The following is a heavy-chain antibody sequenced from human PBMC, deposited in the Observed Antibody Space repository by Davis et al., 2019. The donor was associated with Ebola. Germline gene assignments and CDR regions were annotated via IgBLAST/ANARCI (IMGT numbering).Heavy chain of an antibody. Sequence: GESLKISCAASGFTFSSYGMHWVRQAPGKGLEWVAFIQHDGSSKDYADSVKGRFTISRDNSNNMVYLQMNSLRGEDTAVYYCAKDKTIATAYWYFDLWGRGTLVTVSS. D-gene: IGHD2-21*02. V-gene: IGHV3-30*02. CDR1: GFTFSSYG. CDR2: IQHDGSSK. J-gene: IGHJ2*01. CDR3: AKDKTIATAYWYFDL.